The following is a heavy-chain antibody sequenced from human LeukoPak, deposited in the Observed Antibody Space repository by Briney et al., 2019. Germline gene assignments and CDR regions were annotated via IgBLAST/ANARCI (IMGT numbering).Heavy chain of an antibody. CDR3: ARPYSSGWYDY. CDR1: GSTFSSYS. Sequence: GGSLRLSCAASGSTFSSYSMNWVRRAPGKGLEWVSSISSSSSYIYYADSVKGRFTISRDNAKNSLYLQMNSLRAEDTAVYYCARPYSSGWYDYWGQGTLVTVSS. CDR2: ISSSSSYI. V-gene: IGHV3-21*01. J-gene: IGHJ4*02. D-gene: IGHD6-19*01.